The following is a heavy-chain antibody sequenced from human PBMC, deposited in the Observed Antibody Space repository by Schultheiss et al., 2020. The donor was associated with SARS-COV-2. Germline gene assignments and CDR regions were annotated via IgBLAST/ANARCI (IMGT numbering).Heavy chain of an antibody. Sequence: GGSLRLSCAASGFTFSSYVMNWVRQAPGKGLEWVSSISGSGDSTYYADSVKGHVTIFRDNSKNTLYLQMSSLKTEDTAVYYCTTVLRMKGDYWGQGTLVTVSS. CDR1: GFTFSSYV. CDR3: TTVLRMKGDY. J-gene: IGHJ4*02. V-gene: IGHV3-23*01. CDR2: ISGSGDST. D-gene: IGHD3-10*01.